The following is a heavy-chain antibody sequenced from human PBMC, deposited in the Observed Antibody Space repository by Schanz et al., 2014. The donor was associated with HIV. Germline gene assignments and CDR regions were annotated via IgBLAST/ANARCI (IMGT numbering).Heavy chain of an antibody. V-gene: IGHV3-7*01. CDR2: INQDGSEF. D-gene: IGHD3-10*01. CDR1: GFTFEKQW. J-gene: IGHJ6*02. CDR3: AREAYSGSRGLWNYYYYYGMDV. Sequence: EVKLVESGGGLVQPGGSLTLSCAASGFTFEKQWMSWVRQAPGKGLEWVANINQDGSEFYYVDSVKGRFTISRDDSMNTLHLQMNSLKTEDTAVYFCAREAYSGSRGLWNYYYYYGMDVWGQGTTVTVSS.